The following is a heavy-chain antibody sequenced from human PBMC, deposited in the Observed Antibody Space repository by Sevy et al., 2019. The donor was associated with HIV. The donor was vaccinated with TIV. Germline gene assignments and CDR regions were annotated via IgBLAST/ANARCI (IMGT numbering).Heavy chain of an antibody. V-gene: IGHV1-24*01. J-gene: IGHJ4*02. CDR3: ATDTTGYHSTLDY. D-gene: IGHD3-9*01. CDR2: FDPGDGDAET. CDR1: GYTLTEFS. Sequence: ASVKVSSKVSGYTLTEFSIHWVRQAPGKGLEWMGGFDPGDGDAETPYAQKFRDRLTMTADTSTDTVYMELSSLRSEDTAVYYCATDTTGYHSTLDYWGQGTLVTVSS.